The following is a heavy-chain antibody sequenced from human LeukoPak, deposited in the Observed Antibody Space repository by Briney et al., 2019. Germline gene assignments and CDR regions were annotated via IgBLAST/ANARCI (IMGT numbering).Heavy chain of an antibody. CDR3: ARVAATTETYYYYGMDV. V-gene: IGHV4-59*01. CDR1: GGSISSYY. D-gene: IGHD5-12*01. J-gene: IGHJ6*02. CDR2: IYYSGST. Sequence: PSETLSLTCTASGGSISSYYRSWVRQPPGKGLEWVGYIYYSGSTNYNPSLKSRVTISVDTPKNQFSLKLSSVTAADTAVYYCARVAATTETYYYYGMDVWGQGTTVTVSS.